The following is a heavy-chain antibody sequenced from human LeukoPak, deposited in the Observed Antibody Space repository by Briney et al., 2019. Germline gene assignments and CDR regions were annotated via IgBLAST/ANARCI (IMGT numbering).Heavy chain of an antibody. J-gene: IGHJ5*02. CDR1: GGSFSGYY. CDR3: ARDSGTTGEVKFDP. V-gene: IGHV4-34*01. D-gene: IGHD3-10*01. CDR2: INSSGST. Sequence: SETLSLTCAVYGGSFSGYYWTWIRQAPGKGLEWIGEINSSGSTNYIPSLKSRVTISVDTSKNQFSLKLSSVTAADTAVYYCARDSGTTGEVKFDPWGQGTLVTVSS.